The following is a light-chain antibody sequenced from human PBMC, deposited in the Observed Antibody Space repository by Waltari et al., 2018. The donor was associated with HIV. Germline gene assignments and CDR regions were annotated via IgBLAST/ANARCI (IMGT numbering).Light chain of an antibody. CDR3: ASYTSSSTLE. CDR1: SSDVGYYNY. Sequence: QSALTQPASVSGSPGQSITISCTGTSSDVGYYNYVSWYQQHPGKAPKLMIYEVSERPSGVSKRFSGSKSGNTASLTISGLQAEDEADYCCASYTSSSTLEFGGGTKLTVL. CDR2: EVS. J-gene: IGLJ3*02. V-gene: IGLV2-14*01.